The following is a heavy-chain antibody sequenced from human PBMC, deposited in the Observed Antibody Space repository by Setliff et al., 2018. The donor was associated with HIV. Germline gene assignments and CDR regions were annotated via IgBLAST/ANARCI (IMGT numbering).Heavy chain of an antibody. CDR2: IIPIFGTA. J-gene: IGHJ3*02. D-gene: IGHD1-7*01. Sequence: SVKVSCKASGGTFSSYAISWVRQAPGQGLEWMGGIIPIFGTANYAQKFQGRVTITTDESTSTAYMELSSLRSEDTAVYYSARDSGQSWNYTRYAFDIWGQGTMVTVSS. CDR1: GGTFSSYA. V-gene: IGHV1-69*05. CDR3: ARDSGQSWNYTRYAFDI.